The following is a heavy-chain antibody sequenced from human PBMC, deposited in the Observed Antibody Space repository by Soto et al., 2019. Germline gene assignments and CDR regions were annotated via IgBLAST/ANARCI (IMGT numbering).Heavy chain of an antibody. CDR2: IKSKTDGGTT. V-gene: IGHV3-15*01. Sequence: GGSLRLSCAASGFTFSNALMSWVRQSPGKGLEWVGRIKSKTDGGTTDYAAPVKGRFTISRDDSKNTLYLQMNSLKTEDTAVYYCTTSRTTMIVVVMTFYDYWGQGTLVTVSS. CDR3: TTSRTTMIVVVMTFYDY. D-gene: IGHD3-22*01. CDR1: GFTFSNAL. J-gene: IGHJ4*02.